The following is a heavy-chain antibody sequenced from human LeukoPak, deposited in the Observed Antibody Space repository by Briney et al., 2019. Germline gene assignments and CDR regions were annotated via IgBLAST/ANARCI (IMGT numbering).Heavy chain of an antibody. CDR3: ARGVEPLAANTLAY. CDR1: GFTFITND. D-gene: IGHD1-14*01. V-gene: IGHV3-53*01. Sequence: GGSLRLSCAASGFTFITNDMTWVRQAPGKGLEWVSVLYSDGNTKYADSVQGRFTISRDNSKNTLYLEMNSLSPDDTAVYYCARGVEPLAANTLAYWGQGTLVTVSS. J-gene: IGHJ4*02. CDR2: LYSDGNT.